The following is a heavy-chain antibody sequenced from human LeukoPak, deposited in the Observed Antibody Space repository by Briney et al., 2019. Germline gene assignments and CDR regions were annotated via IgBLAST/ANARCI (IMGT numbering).Heavy chain of an antibody. CDR3: ASLGRSSSWYRVSFDY. D-gene: IGHD6-13*01. V-gene: IGHV4-39*07. J-gene: IGHJ4*02. Sequence: SETLSLTCTVSGGSISSGDYYWSWIRQPPGKGLEWIGEINHSGSTNYNPSLKSRVTISVDTSKNQFSLKLSSVTAADTAVYYCASLGRSSSWYRVSFDYWGQGTLVTVSS. CDR2: INHSGST. CDR1: GGSISSGDYY.